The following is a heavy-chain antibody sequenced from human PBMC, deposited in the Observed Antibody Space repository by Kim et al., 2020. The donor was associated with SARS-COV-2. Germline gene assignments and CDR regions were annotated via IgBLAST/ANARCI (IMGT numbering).Heavy chain of an antibody. J-gene: IGHJ4*02. D-gene: IGHD3-22*01. V-gene: IGHV1-69*13. CDR1: GGTFSSYA. Sequence: SVKVSCKASGGTFSSYAISWVRQAPGQGLEWMGGIIPIFGTANYAQKFQGRVTITADESTSTSYIELSSLRSEDTAVYYCARDRGYDYDSSGYYYNWGQGTLVTVSS. CDR3: ARDRGYDYDSSGYYYN. CDR2: IIPIFGTA.